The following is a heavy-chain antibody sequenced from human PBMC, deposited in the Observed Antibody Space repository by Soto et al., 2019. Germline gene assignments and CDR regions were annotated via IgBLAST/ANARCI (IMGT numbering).Heavy chain of an antibody. CDR1: GLTFSDAW. CDR2: IKSKIDGGTT. J-gene: IGHJ4*02. V-gene: IGHV3-15*07. CDR3: ATVLRWHLETDY. D-gene: IGHD2-15*01. Sequence: GGSLRLSCAASGLTFSDAWMYWVRQAPGKGLEWVGRIKSKIDGGTTDYAAPVKGRFTISRDDSKSTLYLQMNSLKTEDTAFYYCATVLRWHLETDYWGQGTLVTVSS.